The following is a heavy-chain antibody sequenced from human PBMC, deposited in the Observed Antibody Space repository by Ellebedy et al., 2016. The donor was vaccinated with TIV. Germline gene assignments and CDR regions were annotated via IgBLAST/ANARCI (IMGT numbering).Heavy chain of an antibody. D-gene: IGHD4-17*01. Sequence: MPGGSLRLSCTVSGGSINTYYWSWIRQPPGKGLECIGYISYSGSTNYNPSLNSRVTISVDTSKDQFSLRLTSVTAADTAVYYWARHRRTREYGELYYYYYMDVWGKGTTVTVSS. CDR1: GGSINTYY. CDR3: ARHRRTREYGELYYYYYMDV. J-gene: IGHJ6*03. CDR2: ISYSGST. V-gene: IGHV4-59*08.